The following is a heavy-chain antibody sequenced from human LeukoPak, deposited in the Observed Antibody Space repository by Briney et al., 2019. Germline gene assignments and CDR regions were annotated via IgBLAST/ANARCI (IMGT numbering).Heavy chain of an antibody. D-gene: IGHD3-9*01. CDR2: IIPIFGTA. Sequence: SVKVSCTASGGTFSSYAISWVRQAPGQGLEWMGGIIPIFGTANYAQKFQGRVTITADESTSTAYMELSSLRSEDTAVYYCARDRGRSYYDILTGYYSVWFDPWGQGTLVTVSS. V-gene: IGHV1-69*13. CDR1: GGTFSSYA. CDR3: ARDRGRSYYDILTGYYSVWFDP. J-gene: IGHJ5*02.